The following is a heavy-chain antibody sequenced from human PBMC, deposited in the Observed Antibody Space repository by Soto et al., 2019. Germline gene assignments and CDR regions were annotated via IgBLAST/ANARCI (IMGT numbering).Heavy chain of an antibody. CDR2: IRSKAYGGTT. CDR3: TRDPETMATGFDY. J-gene: IGHJ4*02. V-gene: IGHV3-49*03. Sequence: GGSLRLSCTASGFTFGDYAMSWFRQAPGKGLEWVGFIRSKAYGGTTEYAASVKGRFTISRDDSKSIAYLQMNSLKTEDTAVYYCTRDPETMATGFDYWGQGTLVTVSS. D-gene: IGHD3-10*01. CDR1: GFTFGDYA.